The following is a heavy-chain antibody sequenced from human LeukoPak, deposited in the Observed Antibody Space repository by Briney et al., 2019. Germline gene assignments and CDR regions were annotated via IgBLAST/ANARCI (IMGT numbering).Heavy chain of an antibody. J-gene: IGHJ4*02. D-gene: IGHD1-26*01. CDR1: GYSISSGYY. Sequence: PSDTLSLTCTVSGYSISSGYYWSWIRQPPGKGLEWIGYIYYSGSTYYNPSLKSRVTISVDTSKNQFSLKLSSVTAADTAVYYCARDSGSYFMVDYWGQGTLVTVSS. V-gene: IGHV4-30-4*02. CDR3: ARDSGSYFMVDY. CDR2: IYYSGST.